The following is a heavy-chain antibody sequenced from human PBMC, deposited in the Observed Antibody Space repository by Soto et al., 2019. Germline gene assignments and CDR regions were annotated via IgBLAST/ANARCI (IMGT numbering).Heavy chain of an antibody. CDR3: AIADYGDPDY. V-gene: IGHV1-18*01. CDR1: GSTFPSSP. J-gene: IGHJ4*02. Sequence: QGQLLQSGAEVKKPGASVKVSCKASGSTFPSSPVSWVRQAPGQGLEWMGWINAPNGNTKYAQKFQGRLTMTTDTSTGTGYMELRSLRSDATAIYFCAIADYGDPDYWGQGTLVTGSS. D-gene: IGHD4-17*01. CDR2: INAPNGNT.